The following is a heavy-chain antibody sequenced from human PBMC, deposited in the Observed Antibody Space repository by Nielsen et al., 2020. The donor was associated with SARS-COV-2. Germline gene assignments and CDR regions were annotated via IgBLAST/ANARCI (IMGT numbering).Heavy chain of an antibody. Sequence: SVKVSCKASGGTFSSYAISWVRQAPGQGLEWMGRIIPTLGIANYAQKFQGRVTITADKSTSTAYMELSSLRSEDTAVYYCASVYGDYADAFDIWGQGTMVTVSS. CDR2: IIPTLGIA. V-gene: IGHV1-69*04. D-gene: IGHD4-17*01. CDR3: ASVYGDYADAFDI. J-gene: IGHJ3*02. CDR1: GGTFSSYA.